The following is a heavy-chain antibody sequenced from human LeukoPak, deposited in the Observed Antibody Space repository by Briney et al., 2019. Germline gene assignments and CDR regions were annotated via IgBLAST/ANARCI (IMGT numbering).Heavy chain of an antibody. CDR3: ARDVYCSGGSCLHYFDY. Sequence: GGTLRLSCAASGFTFSSYGMSWVRQAPGKGLEWVSSISSSSSYIYYADSVKGRFTISRDNAKNSLYLQMNSLRAEDTAVYHCARDVYCSGGSCLHYFDYWGQGTLVTVSS. CDR1: GFTFSSYG. CDR2: ISSSSSYI. V-gene: IGHV3-21*01. D-gene: IGHD2-15*01. J-gene: IGHJ4*02.